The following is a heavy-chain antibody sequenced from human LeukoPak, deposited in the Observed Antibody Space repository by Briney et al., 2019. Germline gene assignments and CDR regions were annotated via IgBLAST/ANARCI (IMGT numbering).Heavy chain of an antibody. J-gene: IGHJ4*02. CDR2: IVVGSGNT. CDR3: ATVVGATRPFDY. Sequence: ASVKVSCKASGFTFTSSAVQWVRQARGQRLEWIGWIVVGSGNTNYAQKFQERVTITRDMSTSTAYMELSSLRSEDTAVYYCATVVGATRPFDYWGQGTLVTVSS. V-gene: IGHV1-58*01. D-gene: IGHD1-26*01. CDR1: GFTFTSSA.